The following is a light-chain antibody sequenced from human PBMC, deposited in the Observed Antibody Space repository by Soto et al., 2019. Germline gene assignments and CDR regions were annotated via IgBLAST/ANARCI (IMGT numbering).Light chain of an antibody. J-gene: IGKJ1*01. V-gene: IGKV1-6*01. CDR1: QDISDD. CDR3: LQNHNYPRT. CDR2: GAS. Sequence: AIQMTQSPSSLSASVGDRGTITCRASQDISDDVGWYQQTPGKAPNLLISGASRLQSGVPSRFSGSGSGAVCTLTITSLRPEDSATDNCLQNHNYPRTFGQAPKVEI.